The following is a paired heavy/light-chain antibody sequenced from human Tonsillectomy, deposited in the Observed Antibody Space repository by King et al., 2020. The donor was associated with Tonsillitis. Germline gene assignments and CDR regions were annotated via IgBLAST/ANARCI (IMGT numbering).Heavy chain of an antibody. D-gene: IGHD6-13*01. Sequence: EVQLVESGGGLVKPGGSLRLSCAASGFTFSSYGMNWVRQAPGKGLEWVSSISSTSSYIYYADSVKGRFTISRDNARNSLYLQMNSLRAEDTAVYYCAKGPGGQQPNWFDPWGQGTLVTVSS. V-gene: IGHV3-21*01. J-gene: IGHJ5*02. CDR2: ISSTSSYI. CDR3: AKGPGGQQPNWFDP. CDR1: GFTFSSYG.
Light chain of an antibody. CDR1: NIGSKS. CDR3: QVWHSSSDHQV. J-gene: IGLJ3*02. V-gene: IGLV3-21*01. Sequence: SYVLTQPPSVSVAPGKTARITCGGNNIGSKSVHWYQQKPGQAPVLVIYYDSDRPSGIPERFSGSNSGNTATLTISRVEAGDEADYYCQVWHSSSDHQVFGGGTKLTVL. CDR2: YDS.